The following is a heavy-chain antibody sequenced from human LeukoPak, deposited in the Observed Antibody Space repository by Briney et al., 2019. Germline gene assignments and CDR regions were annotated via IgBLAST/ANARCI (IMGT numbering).Heavy chain of an antibody. D-gene: IGHD3-3*01. CDR3: ATSITIFGVVTNWFDP. Sequence: ASVKVSCKVSGYTLTELSMHWVRQAPGKGLEWMGGFDPEDGETIYAQKFQGRVTMTEDTSTDTVYMELSSLRSEDTAVYYCATSITIFGVVTNWFDPWGQGTLVTVSS. J-gene: IGHJ5*02. CDR1: GYTLTELS. V-gene: IGHV1-24*01. CDR2: FDPEDGET.